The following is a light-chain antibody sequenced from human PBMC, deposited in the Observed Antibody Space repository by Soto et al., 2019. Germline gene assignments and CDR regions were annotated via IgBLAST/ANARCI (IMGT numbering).Light chain of an antibody. CDR2: WAS. V-gene: IGKV4-1*01. Sequence: DIVMTQSPDSLAVSLGERATINCKSSQSVLYSSNNKNYLTWYQQKPGQPPKLLISWASTRESGVPDRFSGSGSGTDFTLTISSLQDEDVEVYYCQHYYSSPFTLGPGTKVDIK. CDR1: QSVLYSSNNKNY. J-gene: IGKJ3*01. CDR3: QHYYSSPFT.